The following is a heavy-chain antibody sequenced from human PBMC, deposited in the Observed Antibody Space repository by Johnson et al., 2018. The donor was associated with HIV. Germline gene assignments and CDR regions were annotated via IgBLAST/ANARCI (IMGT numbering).Heavy chain of an antibody. CDR3: AKGSQLAHAFDI. CDR2: IRCDGSNK. CDR1: GFTFSSYG. J-gene: IGHJ3*02. V-gene: IGHV3-30*02. Sequence: VQLVESGGGVVQPGGSLRLSCAASGFTFSSYGMHWVRQAPGKGLEWVAFIRCDGSNKYYADSVKGRFTISRDNSKNTLYLQMNSLRAEDTAVYYCAKGSQLAHAFDIWGQGTLVTVSS. D-gene: IGHD6-13*01.